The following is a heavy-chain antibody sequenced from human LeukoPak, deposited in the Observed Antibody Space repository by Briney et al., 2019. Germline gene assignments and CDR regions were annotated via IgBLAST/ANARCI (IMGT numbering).Heavy chain of an antibody. CDR2: INPNSGGT. J-gene: IGHJ6*02. D-gene: IGHD6-13*01. CDR1: GYTFTGYY. CDR3: AREGALYSSSWTRIDYYYYGMDV. V-gene: IGHV1-2*04. Sequence: ASVKVSCKASGYTFTGYYMHWVRQAPGQGLEWMGWINPNSGGTNYAQKFQGWVTMTRDTSISTAYMELSRLRSDDTAVYYCAREGALYSSSWTRIDYYYYGMDVWGQGTTVTVSS.